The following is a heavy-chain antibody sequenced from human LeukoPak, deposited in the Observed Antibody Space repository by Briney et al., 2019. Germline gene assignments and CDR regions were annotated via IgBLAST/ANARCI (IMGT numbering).Heavy chain of an antibody. CDR3: ARSSILGYCSGGSCSGGAFDI. CDR1: GFTFSSYD. CDR2: IGTAGDT. D-gene: IGHD2-15*01. J-gene: IGHJ3*02. V-gene: IGHV3-13*04. Sequence: PGGSLRLSCAASGFTFSSYDMHWVRQATGKGLEWVSAIGTAGDTYYPGSVKGRFTISRENAKNSLYLQMNSLRAGDTAVYYCARSSILGYCSGGSCSGGAFDIWGQGTMVTVSS.